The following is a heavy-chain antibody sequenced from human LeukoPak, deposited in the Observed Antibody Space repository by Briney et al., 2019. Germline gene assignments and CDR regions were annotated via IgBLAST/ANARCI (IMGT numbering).Heavy chain of an antibody. Sequence: PGRSLRLSCAASGFTFTTYGMHWVRQAPGKGLEWVAIIWYDGSNKYYADSVKGRFTVSRDNSKNTLYLQMNSLRAEDMAVYYCAAGEPYVYWGQGTLVTVSS. V-gene: IGHV3-33*01. J-gene: IGHJ4*02. CDR2: IWYDGSNK. D-gene: IGHD1-14*01. CDR3: AAGEPYVY. CDR1: GFTFTTYG.